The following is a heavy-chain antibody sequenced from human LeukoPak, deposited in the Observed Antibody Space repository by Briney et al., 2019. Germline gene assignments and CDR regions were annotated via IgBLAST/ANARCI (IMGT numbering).Heavy chain of an antibody. CDR1: GGSISSGDYY. J-gene: IGHJ5*02. Sequence: SETLSLTCTVSGGSISSGDYYWSWIRQPPGKGLEWIGYIYYSGSTYYNPSLKSRVTISVDTSKNQFSLKLSSVTAADTAVYYCARDLGDYYNSSGYCNWFDPWGQGTLVTVSS. CDR2: IYYSGST. D-gene: IGHD3-22*01. V-gene: IGHV4-30-4*08. CDR3: ARDLGDYYNSSGYCNWFDP.